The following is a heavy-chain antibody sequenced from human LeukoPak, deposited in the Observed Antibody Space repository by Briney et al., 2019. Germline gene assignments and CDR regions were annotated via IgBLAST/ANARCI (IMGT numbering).Heavy chain of an antibody. CDR2: INQDGSKK. Sequence: GGSVRLFCAASGFIFGRYWLSWVRQAPGKGLEWVANINQDGSKKNYVDSVKGRFTTSRDNAKNSVYLQMDSLRAGDTAVYYCAREIYGIDSWGQGTPVAVSS. D-gene: IGHD4-17*01. V-gene: IGHV3-7*01. CDR3: AREIYGIDS. J-gene: IGHJ4*02. CDR1: GFIFGRYW.